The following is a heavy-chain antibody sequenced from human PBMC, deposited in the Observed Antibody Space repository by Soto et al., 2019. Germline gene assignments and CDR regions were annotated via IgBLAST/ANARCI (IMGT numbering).Heavy chain of an antibody. CDR3: AKDGDIGAAAYHFDC. D-gene: IGHD6-13*01. CDR2: ISSDGNDK. V-gene: IGHV3-30*18. Sequence: QGQLVESGGGVAQPVRSLRLSCAASGFTFRRYGMHWVCQAPGKVLERVAVISSDGNDKYSADSVKGRFTISRDHSKNTQYLQKNSLRAEDTAIYYCAKDGDIGAAAYHFDCWGQGTPVTVSS. CDR1: GFTFRRYG. J-gene: IGHJ4*02.